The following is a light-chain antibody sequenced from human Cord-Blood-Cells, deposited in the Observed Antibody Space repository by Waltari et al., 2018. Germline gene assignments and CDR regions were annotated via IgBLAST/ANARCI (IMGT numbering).Light chain of an antibody. CDR1: QSISSY. J-gene: IGKJ2*01. CDR2: AAS. V-gene: IGKV1-39*01. CDR3: QQSYSTPYT. Sequence: DIQMTHSPSSLSASVGDSLTITCQASQSISSYLNWYQQKPGKAPELLIYAASSLQSGVQSRFSGSGSGTDFTLTISSLQPDDFATYYCQQSYSTPYTFGQGTKLEIK.